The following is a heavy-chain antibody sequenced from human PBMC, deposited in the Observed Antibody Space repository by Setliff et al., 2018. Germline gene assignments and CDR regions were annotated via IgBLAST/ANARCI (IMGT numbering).Heavy chain of an antibody. V-gene: IGHV4-59*08. CDR1: GGSISSDY. J-gene: IGHJ6*03. CDR3: ARSHYYASGNSHYYYMDV. CDR2: FYHSASS. Sequence: SETLSLPCNVSGGSISSDYWAWIRQPPGKALEWIGYFYHSASSNYNPSLKGRVTMSADTSKKQLYLSLTSVSVADTAMYYCARSHYYASGNSHYYYMDVWGKGTAVTVSS. D-gene: IGHD3-10*01.